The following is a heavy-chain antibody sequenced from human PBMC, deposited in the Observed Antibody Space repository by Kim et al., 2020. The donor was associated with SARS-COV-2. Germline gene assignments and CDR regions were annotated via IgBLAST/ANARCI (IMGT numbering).Heavy chain of an antibody. D-gene: IGHD3-10*01. CDR2: ISYSGSP. Sequence: SETLSLTCTVSGGSISSSTYYWGWIRQPPGKGPEWIGSISYSGSPYYNPSLKSRVTISVDTSKNQFSLKLNSVTAADTAVFYCARHRGPLKSDTLDYWGQGTLVTVSS. J-gene: IGHJ4*02. V-gene: IGHV4-39*01. CDR3: ARHRGPLKSDTLDY. CDR1: GGSISSSTYY.